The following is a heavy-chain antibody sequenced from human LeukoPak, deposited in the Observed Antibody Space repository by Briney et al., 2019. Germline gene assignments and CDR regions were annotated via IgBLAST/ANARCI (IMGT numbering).Heavy chain of an antibody. CDR1: GGSISSYY. V-gene: IGHV4-59*08. CDR3: ARLYDSSGYYSAYFDY. CDR2: IYYSGST. J-gene: IGHJ4*02. D-gene: IGHD3-22*01. Sequence: SETLSLTCTVSGGSISSYYWSWIRQPPGKGLEWIGYIYYSGSTSYNPSLKSRVTISVDTSKNQFSLKLSSVTAADTAVYYCARLYDSSGYYSAYFDYWGQGTLVTVSS.